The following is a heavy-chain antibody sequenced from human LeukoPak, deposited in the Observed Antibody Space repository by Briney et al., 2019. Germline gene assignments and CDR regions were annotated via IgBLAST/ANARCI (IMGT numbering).Heavy chain of an antibody. V-gene: IGHV3-9*01. J-gene: IGHJ4*02. CDR2: ITWNSGII. D-gene: IGHD3-22*01. CDR1: GFIFDDHA. CDR3: AKDLVYFDSSGVFDY. Sequence: PGRSLRLSCVASGFIFDDHAMHWVRQAPGKGLEWISTITWNSGIIDYAVSVRGRFSISRDNAKNSLYLQMNSLRAEDTAIYHCAKDLVYFDSSGVFDYWGQGTLVTVSS.